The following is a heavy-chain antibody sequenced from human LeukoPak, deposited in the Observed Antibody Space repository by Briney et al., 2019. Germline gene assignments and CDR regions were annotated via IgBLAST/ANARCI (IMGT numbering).Heavy chain of an antibody. D-gene: IGHD2-8*01. V-gene: IGHV3-23*01. Sequence: GGSLRLSCVASRFTLSTYAMTWVRQAPGKGLEWVSSITSGGAAYYADSVKGRLTTSRDNSKNTLYLQMNSLRAEDTAIYYCAKDPNGDYIGAFDNWDQGTMVTVSS. CDR3: AKDPNGDYIGAFDN. J-gene: IGHJ3*02. CDR2: ITSGGAA. CDR1: RFTLSTYA.